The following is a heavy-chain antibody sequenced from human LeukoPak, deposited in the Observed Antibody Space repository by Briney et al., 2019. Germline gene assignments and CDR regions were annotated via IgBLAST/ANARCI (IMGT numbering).Heavy chain of an antibody. CDR1: GYTFTSYG. J-gene: IGHJ2*01. CDR2: ISAYNGNT. D-gene: IGHD5-24*01. V-gene: IGHV1-18*01. CDR3: ARSRSLRRDGYKRSYWYFDL. Sequence: ASVKVSCKASGYTFTSYGISWVRQAPGQGLEWMGWISAYNGNTNYAQKLQGRVTMTRNTSISTAYMELSSLRSEDTAVYYCARSRSLRRDGYKRSYWYFDLWGRGTLVTVSS.